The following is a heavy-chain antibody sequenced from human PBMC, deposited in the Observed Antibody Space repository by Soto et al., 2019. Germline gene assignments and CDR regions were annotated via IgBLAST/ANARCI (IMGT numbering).Heavy chain of an antibody. Sequence: QVQLQESGPGLVKPSETLSLTCTVSGGSISSYYWSWIRQPPGKGLEWIGYIYYSGSTNNNPSLKSRVTISVDTSKNQFSLKLTSVTAADTAVYYCARIRGEPGFFDYWGQGTLVPVSS. CDR3: ARIRGEPGFFDY. CDR2: IYYSGST. V-gene: IGHV4-59*01. D-gene: IGHD3-16*01. J-gene: IGHJ4*02. CDR1: GGSISSYY.